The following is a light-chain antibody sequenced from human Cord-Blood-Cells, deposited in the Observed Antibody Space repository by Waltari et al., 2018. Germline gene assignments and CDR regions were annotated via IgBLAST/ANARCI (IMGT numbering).Light chain of an antibody. J-gene: IGLJ3*02. Sequence: QSVLTQPPSVSGAPGQRVTISCTGSSSNIGAGYDVHWYQQLPGTAPKRLIYGNSNRPSVVPDRFSGSKAGTSASLAITGLQAGDEADYSCQSYDSSLSGWVFGGGTKLTVL. CDR3: QSYDSSLSGWV. CDR2: GNS. V-gene: IGLV1-40*01. CDR1: SSNIGAGYD.